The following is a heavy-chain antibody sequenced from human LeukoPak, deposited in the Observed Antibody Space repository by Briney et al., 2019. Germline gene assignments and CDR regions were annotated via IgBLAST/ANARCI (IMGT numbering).Heavy chain of an antibody. CDR2: INSDGSST. CDR3: TRGANKWFPSYYFDC. V-gene: IGHV3-74*01. D-gene: IGHD3-22*01. J-gene: IGHJ4*02. Sequence: GGSLRLSCAASGFTFSSHWMHWVRQDPGKGLVWVSRINSDGSSTNYADSVKGRFTISRDSAKNTLYLQMNSLRAEDTAVYYCTRGANKWFPSYYFDCWGQGTLVTVSS. CDR1: GFTFSSHW.